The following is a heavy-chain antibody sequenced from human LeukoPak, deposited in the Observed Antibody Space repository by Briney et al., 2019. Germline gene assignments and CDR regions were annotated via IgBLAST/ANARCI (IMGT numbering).Heavy chain of an antibody. V-gene: IGHV4-4*07. J-gene: IGHJ4*02. D-gene: IGHD6-19*01. CDR2: IYTSGST. Sequence: SETLSLTCAVYGGSFSGYYWSWIRQPAGKGLEWIGRIYTSGSTNYNPSLKSRVTMSVDTSKNQFSLKLSSVTAADTAVYCCARDRSSGWVDYWGQGTLVTVSS. CDR1: GGSFSGYY. CDR3: ARDRSSGWVDY.